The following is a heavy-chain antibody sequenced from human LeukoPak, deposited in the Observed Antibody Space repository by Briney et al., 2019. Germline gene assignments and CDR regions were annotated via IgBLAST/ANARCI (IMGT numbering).Heavy chain of an antibody. V-gene: IGHV1-69*05. CDR1: GGTFSSYA. Sequence: SVKVSCKASGGTFSSYAISWVRQAPGQGLEWMGGIIPIFGTANYAQKFQGRVTITTDESTSTAYMELSSLRSEDTAVYYCARGGGGYYDRSYFDYWGQGTLVTVSS. J-gene: IGHJ4*02. CDR2: IIPIFGTA. CDR3: ARGGGGYYDRSYFDY. D-gene: IGHD3-22*01.